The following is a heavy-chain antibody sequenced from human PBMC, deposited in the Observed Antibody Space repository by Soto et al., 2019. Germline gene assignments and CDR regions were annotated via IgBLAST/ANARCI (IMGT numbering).Heavy chain of an antibody. CDR1: GFTVSSNY. CDR3: ARVESKYYDFWSGYSWFDP. D-gene: IGHD3-3*01. V-gene: IGHV3-53*01. Sequence: PGGSLRLSCAASGFTVSSNYMSWVRRAPGKGLEWVSVIYSGGSTYYADSVKGRFTISRDNSKNTLYLQMNSLRAEDTAVYYCARVESKYYDFWSGYSWFDPWGQGTLVTVSS. CDR2: IYSGGST. J-gene: IGHJ5*02.